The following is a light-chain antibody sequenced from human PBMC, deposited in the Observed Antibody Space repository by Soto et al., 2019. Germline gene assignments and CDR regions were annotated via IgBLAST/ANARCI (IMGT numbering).Light chain of an antibody. J-gene: IGLJ1*01. CDR2: DIN. Sequence: QSALTQPASVSGSPGQSITISCTGTSSDVGNYIFVSWYRQHPGKAPKLMIYDINNRPSGVSNRFSGSKSGNTASLTISGLQAEEEADFYCVSYTTSASYVFGTGTKVTVL. CDR1: SSDVGNYIF. CDR3: VSYTTSASYV. V-gene: IGLV2-14*01.